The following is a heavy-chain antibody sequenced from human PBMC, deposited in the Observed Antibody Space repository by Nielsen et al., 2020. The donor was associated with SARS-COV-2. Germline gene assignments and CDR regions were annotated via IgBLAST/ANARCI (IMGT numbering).Heavy chain of an antibody. CDR3: ARGYNWNRYYSYYMDV. V-gene: IGHV4-30-4*01. Sequence: SETLSLTCTVSDGSISSGNYYWSWIRQPPGKGLEWIGYISYIGSSYYNPSLKSRLTISVDTSKNQFSLNLSSVTAADTAVYYCARGYNWNRYYSYYMDVWGKGTTVTVSS. CDR1: DGSISSGNYY. D-gene: IGHD1/OR15-1a*01. J-gene: IGHJ6*03. CDR2: ISYIGSS.